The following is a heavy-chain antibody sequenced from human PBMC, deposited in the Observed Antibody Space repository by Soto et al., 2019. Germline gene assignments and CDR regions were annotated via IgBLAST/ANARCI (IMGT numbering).Heavy chain of an antibody. Sequence: PGGSLRLSCAASGFTFSSYGMHWVRQAPGRGLEWMAIIWYDGNNKYYADSMKGRFTISRDNSKNTLYLQMNSLRAEDTAVYYCAREIGSGSYLKYYFYYGMDVWGQGTTVTVSS. V-gene: IGHV3-33*01. D-gene: IGHD3-10*01. CDR2: IWYDGNNK. CDR3: AREIGSGSYLKYYFYYGMDV. J-gene: IGHJ6*02. CDR1: GFTFSSYG.